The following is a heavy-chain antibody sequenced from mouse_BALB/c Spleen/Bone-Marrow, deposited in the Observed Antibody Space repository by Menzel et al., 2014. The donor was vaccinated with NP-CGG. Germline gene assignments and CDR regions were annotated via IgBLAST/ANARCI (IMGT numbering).Heavy chain of an antibody. V-gene: IGHV5-9-3*01. Sequence: EVQRVESGGGLVKPGGSLKLSCAASGFTFSSYAMSWVRQTPEKRLEWVATISSGGSYTYYPDSVKGRFTISRDNAKNTLYLQMSSLRSEDTAMYYCARHGTTRLLDYWGQGTTLTVSS. J-gene: IGHJ2*01. D-gene: IGHD1-1*01. CDR1: GFTFSSYA. CDR3: ARHGTTRLLDY. CDR2: ISSGGSYT.